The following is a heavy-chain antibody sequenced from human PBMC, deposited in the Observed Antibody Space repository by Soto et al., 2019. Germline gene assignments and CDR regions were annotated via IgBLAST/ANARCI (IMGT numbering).Heavy chain of an antibody. CDR1: GFTFSSYS. V-gene: IGHV3-21*01. D-gene: IGHD6-13*01. J-gene: IGHJ4*02. CDR3: ARDTLLGIAAAGSFDY. CDR2: ISSSSSYI. Sequence: GGSLRLSCAASGFTFSSYSMNWVRQAPGKGLEWVSSISSSSSYIYYADSVKGRFTISRDNAKDSLYLQMNSLRAEDTAVYYCARDTLLGIAAAGSFDYWGQGTLVTVSS.